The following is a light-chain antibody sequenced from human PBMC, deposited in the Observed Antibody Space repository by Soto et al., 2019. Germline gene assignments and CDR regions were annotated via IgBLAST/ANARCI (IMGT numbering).Light chain of an antibody. V-gene: IGKV3D-15*01. CDR3: QQYNSYPLT. CDR2: GAS. Sequence: ETVMTQSPATLSVSPGERATISCRASQSVSSNLAWYQQKPGQPPRLLIYGASARATGIPARFSGSGSGTEFTLTISSPQSEDFATYYCQQYNSYPLTFGGGTKVEIK. J-gene: IGKJ4*01. CDR1: QSVSSN.